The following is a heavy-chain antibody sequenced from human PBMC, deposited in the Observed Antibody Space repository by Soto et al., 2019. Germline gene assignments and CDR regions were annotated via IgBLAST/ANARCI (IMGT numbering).Heavy chain of an antibody. CDR3: GRARVVVVGAATPPLDY. J-gene: IGHJ4*02. CDR2: ISGSSSYI. Sequence: EVQLVESGGGLVKPGGSLRLSCAASGFTFGSHSMYWVRQAPGKGLEWVSSISGSSSYIYYADSVKGRFTISRDNATNSLYLHMNSLTDEATALYYCGRARVVVVGAATPPLDYWGQGTLVTVSS. V-gene: IGHV3-21*01. D-gene: IGHD2-15*01. CDR1: GFTFGSHS.